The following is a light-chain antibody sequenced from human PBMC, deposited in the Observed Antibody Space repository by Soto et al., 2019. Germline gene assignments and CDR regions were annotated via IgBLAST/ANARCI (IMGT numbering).Light chain of an antibody. CDR3: QQGNSLPFT. CDR1: QGVSSW. J-gene: IGKJ2*01. CDR2: GTS. Sequence: DIQMTQSPYSMSASVGDRVTIACRASQGVSSWLAWYQQKPGRAPKLLISGTSTLQSGVPSRFSGTGSGTEFTLTISSLQPEESATYYCQQGNSLPFTFGRGTKLEI. V-gene: IGKV1-12*01.